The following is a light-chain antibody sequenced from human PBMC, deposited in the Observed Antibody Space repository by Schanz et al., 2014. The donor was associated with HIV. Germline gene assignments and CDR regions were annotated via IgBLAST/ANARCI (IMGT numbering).Light chain of an antibody. CDR1: TSDIGAYNY. J-gene: IGLJ2*01. V-gene: IGLV2-14*03. Sequence: QSALTQPASVSGSPGQSITISCTGSTSDIGAYNYVSWYQHHPGKAPKLVIYDATDRPSGVSNRFSGSKSGNRASLTISGLQAEDEADYYCSSYTSSSTLVVFGGGTKLTVL. CDR2: DAT. CDR3: SSYTSSSTLVV.